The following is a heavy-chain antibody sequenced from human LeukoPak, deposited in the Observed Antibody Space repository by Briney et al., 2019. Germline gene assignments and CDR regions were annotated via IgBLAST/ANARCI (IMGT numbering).Heavy chain of an antibody. J-gene: IGHJ4*02. V-gene: IGHV3-53*01. D-gene: IGHD5-12*01. CDR2: IYSGGST. CDR1: GFTVSSNY. Sequence: GGSLRLSCAASGFTVSSNYMSWVRQAPGKGLEWVSVIYSGGSTYYADSVKGRFTISRDNSKNTLYLQMNSLRAEDTAVYYCARGLAYSGYDPDYDYWGQGTLVTVSS. CDR3: ARGLAYSGYDPDYDY.